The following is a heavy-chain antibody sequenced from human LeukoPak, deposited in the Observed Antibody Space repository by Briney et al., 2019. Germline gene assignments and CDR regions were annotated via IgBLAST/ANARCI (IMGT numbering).Heavy chain of an antibody. J-gene: IGHJ5*02. D-gene: IGHD3-10*01. Sequence: ASVKVSCKASGYTFTGYYMHWVRQAPGQGLEWMGRINPNSGGTNYAQKFQGRVTMTRDTSISTAYMELSRLRSDDTAVYYCARTPRGGGDNWFDPWGQGTLVTVSS. V-gene: IGHV1-2*06. CDR2: INPNSGGT. CDR3: ARTPRGGGDNWFDP. CDR1: GYTFTGYY.